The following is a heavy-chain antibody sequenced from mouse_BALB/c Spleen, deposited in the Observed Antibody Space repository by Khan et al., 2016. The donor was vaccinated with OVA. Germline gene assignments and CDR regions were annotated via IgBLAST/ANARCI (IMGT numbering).Heavy chain of an antibody. CDR2: ISYSGNT. J-gene: IGHJ2*01. D-gene: IGHD1-1*01. V-gene: IGHV3-2*02. CDR1: GYSITSDYA. Sequence: EVQLQESGPGLVKPSQSLSLTCTVTGYSITSDYAWYLIRQLPGNKLEWMGFISYSGNTNYNPSLKSRISITRDTSKNPFFLQLNSVTTEDTATYYGARVYGGDVDYWGQGTTLTVSS. CDR3: ARVYGGDVDY.